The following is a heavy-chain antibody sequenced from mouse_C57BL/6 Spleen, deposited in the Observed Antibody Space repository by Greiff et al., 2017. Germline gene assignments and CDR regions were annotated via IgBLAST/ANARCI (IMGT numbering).Heavy chain of an antibody. V-gene: IGHV1-61*01. CDR2: IYPSDSET. D-gene: IGHD1-1*01. CDR1: GYTFTSYW. Sequence: VQLVESGAELVRPGSSVKLSCKASGYTFTSYWMDWVKQRPGQGLEWIGNIYPSDSETHYNQKFKDKATLTVDKSSSTAYMQLSSLTSEDSAVYYCARGGTTVVPIDYAMDYWGQGTSVTVSS. CDR3: ARGGTTVVPIDYAMDY. J-gene: IGHJ4*01.